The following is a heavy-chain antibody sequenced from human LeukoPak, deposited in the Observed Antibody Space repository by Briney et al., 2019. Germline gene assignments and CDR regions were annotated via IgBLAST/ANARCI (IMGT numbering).Heavy chain of an antibody. D-gene: IGHD3-9*01. V-gene: IGHV3-23*01. J-gene: IGHJ4*02. CDR2: ISGSGGST. CDR3: AKQGYDILTGYPVGRDY. Sequence: PGGSLRLSCAASGFTFSSYAMSWVRQAPGKGLEWASAISGSGGSTYYADSVKGRFTISRDNSKNTLYLQMNSLRAEDTAVYYCAKQGYDILTGYPVGRDYWGQGTLVTVSS. CDR1: GFTFSSYA.